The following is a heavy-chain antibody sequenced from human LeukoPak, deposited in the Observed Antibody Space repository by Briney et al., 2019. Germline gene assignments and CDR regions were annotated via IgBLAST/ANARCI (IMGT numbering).Heavy chain of an antibody. D-gene: IGHD5-24*01. CDR1: GFTFSSYS. J-gene: IGHJ6*03. Sequence: GGSLRLSCAASGFTFSSYSMNWVRQAPGKGLEWVSYISSSSSTIYYADSVKGRFTISRDNAKNSLYLQMNSLRAEDTAVYYCARDGSKRWLQYSGLGYYYYMDVWGKGPTVTVSS. V-gene: IGHV3-48*04. CDR2: ISSSSSTI. CDR3: ARDGSKRWLQYSGLGYYYYMDV.